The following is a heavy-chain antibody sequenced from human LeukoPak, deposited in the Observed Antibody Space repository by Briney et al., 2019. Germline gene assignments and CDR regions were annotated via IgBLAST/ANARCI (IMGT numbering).Heavy chain of an antibody. Sequence: SETLSLTCAVSNYSIMTNNYHWAWIRQPPGKGLEWIGNIYHSGNTYYSPSLRGRLTISLDTSKNHLSLNLRSVTAADTAVYFCARLKAAGTVHYFDYWGRGTLVIVSS. V-gene: IGHV4-38-2*01. CDR2: IYHSGNT. CDR3: ARLKAAGTVHYFDY. J-gene: IGHJ4*02. D-gene: IGHD6-13*01. CDR1: NYSIMTNNYH.